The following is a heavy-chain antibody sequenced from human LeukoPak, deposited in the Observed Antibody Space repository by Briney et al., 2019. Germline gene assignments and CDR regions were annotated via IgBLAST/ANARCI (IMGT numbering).Heavy chain of an antibody. J-gene: IGHJ4*02. D-gene: IGHD1-26*01. CDR3: AKERATTTTFDY. CDR2: ISGSGGGT. V-gene: IGHV3-23*01. CDR1: GFTFSTYA. Sequence: GGSLRLSCAASGFTFSTYAMSWVRQAPGKGLEWVSLISGSGGGTYYANSVKGRFTISRDNSKNTLYLQMDSLRTEDTAVYYCAKERATTTTFDYWGQGTLITVSS.